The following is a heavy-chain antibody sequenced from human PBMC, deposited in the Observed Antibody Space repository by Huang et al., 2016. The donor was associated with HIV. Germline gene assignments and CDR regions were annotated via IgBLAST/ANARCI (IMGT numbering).Heavy chain of an antibody. D-gene: IGHD3-22*01. V-gene: IGHV4-34*02. CDR2: INHRGNT. Sequence: QVQLEQWGAGLLKASETLSLTCAVYGGSFSGYSWNWLRQAPGKGVEWVGEINHRGNTNYNPSLKSRVNMSVDTSKSQFSLYLTSLSAADTGTYFCARRYNSRRDYWGRGTLVTVHS. CDR3: ARRYNSRRDY. J-gene: IGHJ4*02. CDR1: GGSFSGYS.